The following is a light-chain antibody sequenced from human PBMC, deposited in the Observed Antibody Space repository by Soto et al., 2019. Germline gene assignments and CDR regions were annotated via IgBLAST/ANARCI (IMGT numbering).Light chain of an antibody. V-gene: IGKV1-39*01. CDR3: QQYDAGSWT. Sequence: DIQMTQSPSSLSASVGDKVTITCRASHSISPYLNWYQHKPGKAPKLLIYDASALQSGVPSRFSGSGSGRDFTLNITRLQPEDFATYYCQQYDAGSWTFGQGTKVDIK. CDR1: HSISPY. CDR2: DAS. J-gene: IGKJ1*01.